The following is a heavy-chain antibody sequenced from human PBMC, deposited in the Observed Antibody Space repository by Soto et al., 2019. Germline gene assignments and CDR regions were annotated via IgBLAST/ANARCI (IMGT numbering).Heavy chain of an antibody. CDR3: ARVKVAAGYEHDAFDI. CDR2: IYHSGST. CDR1: GYSISSGYY. D-gene: IGHD6-13*01. J-gene: IGHJ3*02. V-gene: IGHV4-38-2*01. Sequence: PSETLSLTCAVSGYSISSGYYWGWIRQPPGKGLEWIGSIYHSGSTYYNPSLKSRVTISVDTSKNQFSLKLSSVTAADTAVYYCARVKVAAGYEHDAFDIWGQGTMVTVSS.